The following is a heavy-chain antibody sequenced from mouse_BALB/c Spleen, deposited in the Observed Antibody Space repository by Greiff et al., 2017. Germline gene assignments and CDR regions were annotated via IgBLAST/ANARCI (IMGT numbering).Heavy chain of an antibody. J-gene: IGHJ4*01. Sequence: VHVKQSGAELVKPGASVKLSCTASGFTIKDTYMPWVKQRPEQGLEWIGRIDPANGNTKYDPKFQGKATITADTSSNTAYLQLSSLTSEDTAVYYCARIAGTYAMDYWGQGTSVTVSS. CDR1: GFTIKDTY. CDR2: IDPANGNT. D-gene: IGHD4-1*01. CDR3: ARIAGTYAMDY. V-gene: IGHV14-3*02.